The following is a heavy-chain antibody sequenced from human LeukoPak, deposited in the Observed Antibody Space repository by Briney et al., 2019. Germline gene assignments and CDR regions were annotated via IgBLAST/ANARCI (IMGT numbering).Heavy chain of an antibody. V-gene: IGHV3-23*01. D-gene: IGHD6-13*01. CDR1: GFTFSNYA. CDR3: AKRLSSSSTWYYFDY. Sequence: GGSLRLSCAASGFTFSNYAMNWVRQAPGKGLEWVSTITSGENTYYADSVKGRFTISRDNSKNTLYLQMNSLRAEDTAVYYCAKRLSSSSTWYYFDYWGQGTLVTVSS. CDR2: ITSGENT. J-gene: IGHJ4*02.